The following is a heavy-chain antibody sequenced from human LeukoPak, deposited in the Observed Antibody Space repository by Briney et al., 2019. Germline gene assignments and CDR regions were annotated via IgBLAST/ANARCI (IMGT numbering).Heavy chain of an antibody. V-gene: IGHV3-23*01. D-gene: IGHD6-13*01. CDR1: GFTFSNYA. CDR3: AKRLSSSSTWYYFDY. Sequence: GGSLRLSCAASGFTFSNYAMNWVRQAPGKGLEWVSTITSGENTYYADSVKGRFTISRDNSKNTLYLQMNSLRAEDTAVYYCAKRLSSSSTWYYFDYWGQGTLVTVSS. CDR2: ITSGENT. J-gene: IGHJ4*02.